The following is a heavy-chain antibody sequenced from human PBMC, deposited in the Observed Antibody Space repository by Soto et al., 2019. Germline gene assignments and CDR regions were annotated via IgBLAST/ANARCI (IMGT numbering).Heavy chain of an antibody. CDR3: ARDLLSYYDFWSGYYTEGVLVDP. D-gene: IGHD3-3*01. V-gene: IGHV1-18*01. J-gene: IGHJ5*02. CDR1: GYTFTSYG. CDR2: ISAYNGNT. Sequence: QVQLVQSGAEVKKPGASVKVSCKASGYTFTSYGISWVRQAPGQGLEWMGWISAYNGNTNYAQKLQGRVTMTTDTATSTAYMERRSLRSDDTAVYYCARDLLSYYDFWSGYYTEGVLVDPWGQGTLVTVSS.